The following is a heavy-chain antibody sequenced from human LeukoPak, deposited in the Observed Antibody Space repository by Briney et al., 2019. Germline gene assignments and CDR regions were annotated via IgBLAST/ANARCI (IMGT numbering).Heavy chain of an antibody. CDR2: TRNKANSNTT. CDR1: GFTFSDQN. J-gene: IGHJ4*02. D-gene: IGHD6-19*01. V-gene: IGHV3-72*01. CDR3: VGGGSSGLIAY. Sequence: GGSPRHSRAASGFTFSDQNMGWVPPAPRGGLEWDARTRNKANSNTTEYAASVKGRFTISRDDSKNSLYLQMNSLKTEDTAVYYCVGGGSSGLIAYWGQGTLVTVSS.